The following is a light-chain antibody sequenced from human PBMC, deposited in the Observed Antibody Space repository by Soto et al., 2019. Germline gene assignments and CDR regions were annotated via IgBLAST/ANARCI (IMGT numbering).Light chain of an antibody. V-gene: IGKV3-15*01. CDR1: QSIDNY. Sequence: EIVMTQSPASLSVSPGERATLSCRASQSIDNYLAWYQQKPGQAPRLLIYGASTRATGIPARFSGSGSGTEFTLTITSLQSEDSAIYYCQHYNNWPPWTFGQGTKVDIK. J-gene: IGKJ1*01. CDR3: QHYNNWPPWT. CDR2: GAS.